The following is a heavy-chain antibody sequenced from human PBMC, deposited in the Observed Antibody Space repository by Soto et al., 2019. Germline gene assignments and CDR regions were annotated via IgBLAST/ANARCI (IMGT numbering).Heavy chain of an antibody. CDR1: GFTFSKAW. CDR3: TTEGPGYCSSISCYGFDY. CDR2: IKSKTDDGTT. D-gene: IGHD2-2*01. V-gene: IGHV3-15*01. J-gene: IGHJ4*02. Sequence: PGGSLRLSCAASGFTFSKAWMSWVRQAPGKGLEWVGRIKSKTDDGTTDYAAPVKGRFTISRDDSKNTLYLQMNSLKSEDTAVYYCTTEGPGYCSSISCYGFDYWGQGTLVTVSS.